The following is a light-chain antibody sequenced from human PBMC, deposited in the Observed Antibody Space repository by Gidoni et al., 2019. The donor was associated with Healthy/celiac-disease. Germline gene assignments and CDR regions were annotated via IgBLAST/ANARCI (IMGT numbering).Light chain of an antibody. Sequence: EIVLTQSPATLSLSPGERATLSCRASQRVSSYLAWYQQKPGQAPRLLIYDASNRATGIPARFSGSGSGTDVTLTISSLEPEDFAVSYYQQRSNWPPYTFGQGTKLEIK. CDR1: QRVSSY. V-gene: IGKV3-11*01. CDR2: DAS. CDR3: QQRSNWPPYT. J-gene: IGKJ2*01.